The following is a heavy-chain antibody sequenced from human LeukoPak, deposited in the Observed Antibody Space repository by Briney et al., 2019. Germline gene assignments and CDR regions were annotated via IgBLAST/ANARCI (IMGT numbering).Heavy chain of an antibody. CDR1: GFTFSDYW. CDR3: AELGITMIGGV. D-gene: IGHD3-10*02. Sequence: GGSLRLSCEASGFTFSDYWMHWVRQAPGKGLVWVSRINSDGRSTTYADSVKGRFTVSRDNAKNTLYLQMNSLRAEDTAVYYCAELGITMIGGVWGKGTTVTISS. CDR2: INSDGRST. J-gene: IGHJ6*04. V-gene: IGHV3-74*01.